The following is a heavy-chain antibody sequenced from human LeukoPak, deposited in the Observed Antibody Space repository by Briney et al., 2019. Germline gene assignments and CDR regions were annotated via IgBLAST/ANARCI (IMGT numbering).Heavy chain of an antibody. J-gene: IGHJ5*02. CDR1: GFTFSSYS. CDR2: ISSSSSYI. V-gene: IGHV3-21*01. Sequence: GGSLRLSCAASGFTFSSYSMNWVRQAPGKGLEWVSSISSSSSYIYYADSVKGRFTISRDNAKNSLYLQMNSLRAEDTAVYYCASSSSSWSCFDPWGQGTLVTVSS. CDR3: ASSSSSWSCFDP. D-gene: IGHD6-13*01.